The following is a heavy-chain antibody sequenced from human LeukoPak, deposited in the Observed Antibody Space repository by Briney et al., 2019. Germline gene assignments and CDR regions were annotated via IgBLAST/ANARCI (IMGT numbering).Heavy chain of an antibody. CDR1: GFTFSTYN. V-gene: IGHV3-21*01. CDR2: ISSSSNYI. D-gene: IGHD2-21*01. CDR3: ARDDGGGDFFDY. J-gene: IGHJ4*02. Sequence: GGSLRLSCAASGFTFSTYNINWVRQAPGKGLEWASSISSSSNYIYYADSVKGRFTISRDNAKNSLYLQMNTLRAEDTAVYYCARDDGGGDFFDYWGQGTLVTVSS.